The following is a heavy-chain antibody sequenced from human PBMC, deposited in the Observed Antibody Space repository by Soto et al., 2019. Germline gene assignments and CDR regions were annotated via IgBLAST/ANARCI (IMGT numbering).Heavy chain of an antibody. J-gene: IGHJ4*02. CDR3: VHSPGYCTGGSCNYFDN. CDR2: IYWNDDS. V-gene: IGHV2-5*01. D-gene: IGHD2-15*01. Sequence: QITLRESAPTLVKPTQTLTLTCTFSGFSLSTSGVGVGWIRQPPGKALEWLALIYWNDDSRYSPSLKSRLTITKDTSKNQVVLTMTNMDTVDTGTYYCVHSPGYCTGGSCNYFDNWGQGTLVTVSS. CDR1: GFSLSTSGVG.